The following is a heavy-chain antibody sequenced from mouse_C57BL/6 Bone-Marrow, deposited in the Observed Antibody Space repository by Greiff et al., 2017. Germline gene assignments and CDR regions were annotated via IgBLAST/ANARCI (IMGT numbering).Heavy chain of an antibody. CDR3: ARDPVGYWYFEV. Sequence: VQLQQSGPELVKPGASVKISCKASGYSFTGYFMNWVMQSHGKSLEWIGRINPYNGDTFYNQKFKGKATLTVDKSSSTAHMELRSLTSEDAAVYYCARDPVGYWYFEVWGTGTTVTVSS. V-gene: IGHV1-20*01. CDR1: GYSFTGYF. J-gene: IGHJ1*03. CDR2: INPYNGDT.